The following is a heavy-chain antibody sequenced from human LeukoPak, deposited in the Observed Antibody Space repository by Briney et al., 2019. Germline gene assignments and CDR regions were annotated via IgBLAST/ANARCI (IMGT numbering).Heavy chain of an antibody. J-gene: IGHJ6*02. V-gene: IGHV5-51*01. Sequence: GESLKISCEGSGYSFTLYWIAWVRQMPGKGLEWMGIIYPDDSKIRYSPSFQGQVTISADKSISTAYLQWSSLKASDTAVYYCARVERVYGSGSYYNYNYGLDVWGQGTTVTVAS. CDR2: IYPDDSKI. CDR3: ARVERVYGSGSYYNYNYGLDV. D-gene: IGHD3-10*01. CDR1: GYSFTLYW.